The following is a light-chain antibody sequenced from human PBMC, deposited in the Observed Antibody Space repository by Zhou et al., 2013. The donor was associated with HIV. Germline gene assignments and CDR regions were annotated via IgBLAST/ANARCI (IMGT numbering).Light chain of an antibody. CDR3: QQYNDPLFT. V-gene: IGKV1-NL1*01. Sequence: DIQMTQSPSSLSASVGDRVTITCRASQDIHSSLAWYQQKPGKAPKLLLHGASKLESGVPSRFSGSGSGTDYTLTISGLQPEDSATFYCQQYNDPLFTFGQGTRLQI. J-gene: IGKJ5*01. CDR2: GAS. CDR1: QDIHSS.